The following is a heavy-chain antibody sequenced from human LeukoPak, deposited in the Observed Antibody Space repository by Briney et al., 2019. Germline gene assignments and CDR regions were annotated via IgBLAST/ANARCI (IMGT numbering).Heavy chain of an antibody. CDR3: ARGDYGDYELEVI. J-gene: IGHJ4*02. Sequence: PGGSLRLSCAASGFTFSDYYMSWIRQAPGKGLEWVSYISSSSSYTNYADSVKGRFTISRDNAKNSLYLQMNSLRAEDTAVYYCARGDYGDYELEVIWGQGTLVTVSS. D-gene: IGHD4-17*01. CDR1: GFTFSDYY. CDR2: ISSSSSYT. V-gene: IGHV3-11*06.